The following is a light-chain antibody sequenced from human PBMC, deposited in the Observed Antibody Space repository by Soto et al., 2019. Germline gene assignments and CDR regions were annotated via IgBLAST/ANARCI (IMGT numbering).Light chain of an antibody. Sequence: QSVRTQPPSASGTPGRGVTISCSGSTSNIGSNYVYWYQQLPGTAPKLLIYRNNQRPSGVPDRFSGSKSGTSASLAISGLRSDDEADYFCATWDDSLNGFYVFGTGTKVTVL. J-gene: IGLJ1*01. V-gene: IGLV1-47*01. CDR1: TSNIGSNY. CDR2: RNN. CDR3: ATWDDSLNGFYV.